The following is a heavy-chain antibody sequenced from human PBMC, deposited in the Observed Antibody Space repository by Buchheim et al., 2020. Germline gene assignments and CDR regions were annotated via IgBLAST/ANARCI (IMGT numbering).Heavy chain of an antibody. Sequence: QVQLVQSGAEVKKPGASLKVSCKASGYTFTSYYMHWVRQAPGQGLEWRGMITPSGVSTSNAQKFQGRVTMTRDTSTSTVYMELSSLRSEDTAVYYCARTFYDSSGPHLDYWGQGTL. CDR2: ITPSGVST. J-gene: IGHJ4*02. CDR1: GYTFTSYY. D-gene: IGHD3-22*01. V-gene: IGHV1-46*01. CDR3: ARTFYDSSGPHLDY.